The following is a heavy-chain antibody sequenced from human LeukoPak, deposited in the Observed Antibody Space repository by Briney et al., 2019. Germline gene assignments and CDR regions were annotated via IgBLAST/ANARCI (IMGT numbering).Heavy chain of an antibody. D-gene: IGHD3-22*01. CDR1: GGSISSNGYY. CDR3: ARGSPSYYYDSSGYSSAPGYYFDY. CDR2: IYYSGTT. J-gene: IGHJ4*02. Sequence: PSETLSLTCTVSGGSISSNGYYWGWIRQPPGKGLEWIGSIYYSGTTYYNPSLKSRVTISVDTSKNQFSLKLSSVTAADTAVYYCARGSPSYYYDSSGYSSAPGYYFDYWGQGTLVTVSS. V-gene: IGHV4-39*07.